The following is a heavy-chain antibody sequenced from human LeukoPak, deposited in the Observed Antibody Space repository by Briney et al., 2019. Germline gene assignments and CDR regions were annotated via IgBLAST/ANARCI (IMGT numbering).Heavy chain of an antibody. CDR3: ARSRDYYDSSGYFLGRYWYFDL. Sequence: SETLSLTCTVFGGSISSSSYYWGWIRQPPGKGLEWIGEIYHSGSTNYNPSLKSRVTISVDKSKNQFSLKLSSVTAADTAVYYCARSRDYYDSSGYFLGRYWYFDLWGRGTLVTVSS. CDR1: GGSISSSSYY. V-gene: IGHV4-39*07. CDR2: IYHSGST. D-gene: IGHD3-22*01. J-gene: IGHJ2*01.